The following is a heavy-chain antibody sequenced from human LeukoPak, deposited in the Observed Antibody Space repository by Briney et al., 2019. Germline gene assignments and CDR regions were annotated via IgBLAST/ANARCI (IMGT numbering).Heavy chain of an antibody. V-gene: IGHV3-30-3*01. CDR1: GFDSSTYA. CDR3: ARGAMDYDFWSGYSDY. J-gene: IGHJ4*02. CDR2: ISYDGSNK. Sequence: GGSLRLSCVASGFDSSTYAMHWVRQAPGKGLEWVAVISYDGSNKYYADSVKGRFTISRDNSKNTLYLQMNSLRAEDTAVYYCARGAMDYDFWSGYSDYWGQGTLVTVSS. D-gene: IGHD3-3*01.